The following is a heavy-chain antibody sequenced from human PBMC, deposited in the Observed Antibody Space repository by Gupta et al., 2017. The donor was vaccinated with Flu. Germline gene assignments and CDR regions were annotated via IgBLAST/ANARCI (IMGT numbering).Heavy chain of an antibody. CDR1: GFTFSTYW. CDR2: MSDDGSGT. CDR3: VRGGVRTGTYVPFDC. J-gene: IGHJ4*02. Sequence: EVQLVESGGGLVQPGGSLRLSCAAPGFTFSTYWMHWVRQVPGKGLLWVSRMSDDGSGTSYADSVRGRFIVSRDNAKNTLYLQMDSLRGEDTAVYYCVRGGVRTGTYVPFDCWGQGTLVTVSS. V-gene: IGHV3-74*01. D-gene: IGHD1-1*01.